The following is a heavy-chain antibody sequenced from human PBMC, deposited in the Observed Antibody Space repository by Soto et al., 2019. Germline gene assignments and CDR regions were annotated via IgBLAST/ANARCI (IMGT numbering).Heavy chain of an antibody. V-gene: IGHV1-18*01. D-gene: IGHD2-15*01. CDR2: ISAYNGNT. CDR3: ARDRYDGGNPYYFDY. J-gene: IGHJ4*02. CDR1: GYTFTSYG. Sequence: ASVKVSCKASGYTFTSYGISWVRQAPGQGLEWMGWISAYNGNTNYAQKLQGRVNMTTDTSTSTAYMELRSLRSDDTAMYYCARDRYDGGNPYYFDYWGQGTLVTVSS.